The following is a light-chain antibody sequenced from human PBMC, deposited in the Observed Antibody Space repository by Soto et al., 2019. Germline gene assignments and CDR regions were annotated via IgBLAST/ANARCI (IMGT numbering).Light chain of an antibody. CDR2: AAS. J-gene: IGKJ5*01. V-gene: IGKV1-9*01. CDR3: QQFKSYPIT. CDR1: QDINGY. Sequence: DIQLTQSPSFLSASVGDRVTITCRASQDINGYSAWYQLKPGKAPKLLVYAASTLQSGVPSKFSGSGSGTEFALTISGLQPEDFATYYCQQFKSYPITFGQGTRLEIK.